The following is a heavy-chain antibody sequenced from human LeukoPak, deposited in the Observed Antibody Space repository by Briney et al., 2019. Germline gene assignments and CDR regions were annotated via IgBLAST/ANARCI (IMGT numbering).Heavy chain of an antibody. Sequence: GGSLRLSCAASGFTFITYGMHWVRQAPGKGLEWVAVIWNDGSQKYYADSAKGRFTISKDNSRNTLNLQMDSLRAEDTAVYYCARWGSGGLTLDYWGQGTLVTVSS. CDR1: GFTFITYG. V-gene: IGHV3-33*01. CDR3: ARWGSGGLTLDY. CDR2: IWNDGSQK. J-gene: IGHJ4*02. D-gene: IGHD3-10*01.